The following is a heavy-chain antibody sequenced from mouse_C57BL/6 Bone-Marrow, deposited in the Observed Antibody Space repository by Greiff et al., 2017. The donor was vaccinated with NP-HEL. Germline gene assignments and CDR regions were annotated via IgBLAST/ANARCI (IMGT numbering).Heavy chain of an antibody. D-gene: IGHD1-1*01. J-gene: IGHJ3*01. Sequence: QVQLKESGAELARPGASVKLSCKASGYTFTSYGISWVKQRTGQGLEWIGEIYPRSGNTYYNEKFKGKATLTADKSSSTAYMELRSLTSEDSAVYFCARGGFWYYGSREAYWGQGTLVTVSA. CDR2: IYPRSGNT. V-gene: IGHV1-81*01. CDR3: ARGGFWYYGSREAY. CDR1: GYTFTSYG.